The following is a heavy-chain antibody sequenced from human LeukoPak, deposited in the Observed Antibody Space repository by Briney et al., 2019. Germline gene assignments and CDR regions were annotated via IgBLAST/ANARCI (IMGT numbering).Heavy chain of an antibody. V-gene: IGHV3-23*01. CDR2: ISGSGGST. J-gene: IGHJ4*02. CDR3: AEAPSPEPRWLQYFDY. D-gene: IGHD5-24*01. CDR1: GFTFSSYA. Sequence: GGSLRLSCAASGFTFSSYAMSWVRQAPGKGLEWVSAISGSGGSTYYADSVKGRFTISRDNSKNTLYLQMNSLRAEDTAVYYCAEAPSPEPRWLQYFDYWGQGTLFTVSS.